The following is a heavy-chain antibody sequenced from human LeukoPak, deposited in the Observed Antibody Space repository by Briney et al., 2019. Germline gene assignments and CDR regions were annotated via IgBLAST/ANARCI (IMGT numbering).Heavy chain of an antibody. CDR1: GFILSSYG. J-gene: IGHJ2*01. D-gene: IGHD6-13*01. CDR2: ISFDGSNK. Sequence: SGGSLRLSCAASGFILSSYGMPWVRQAPGKGLEWVAVISFDGSNKYHADSVQGRFTISRDNSKNTLFLQMDSLRAEDTAVYFCAKDHVDSSSWSQYFELWGRGTLVTVSS. V-gene: IGHV3-30*18. CDR3: AKDHVDSSSWSQYFEL.